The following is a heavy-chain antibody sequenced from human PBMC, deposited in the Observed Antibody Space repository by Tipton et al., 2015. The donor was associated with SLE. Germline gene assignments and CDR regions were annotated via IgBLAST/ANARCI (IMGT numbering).Heavy chain of an antibody. CDR1: GDSISRGGCY. Sequence: TLSLTCTVSGDSISRGGCYWSWIRQPPGAGLEWIGFISYSGSTYYNASLQSRLTISRGTSKNEFYLKLSSVIAADTAIYYCTRGDYWGQGTLAVVSS. CDR2: ISYSGST. CDR3: TRGDY. V-gene: IGHV4-31*03. J-gene: IGHJ4*02.